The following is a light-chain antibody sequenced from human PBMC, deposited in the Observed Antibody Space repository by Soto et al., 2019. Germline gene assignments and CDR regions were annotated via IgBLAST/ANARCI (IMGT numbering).Light chain of an antibody. CDR2: AAS. CDR1: QGISTY. CDR3: QQSYSTTWT. V-gene: IGKV1-39*01. Sequence: DIQMTQSPSSLSASVGDRVTITCLASQGISTYLNWYLQKPGKAPKLLVYAASSLQSGVPSRFSSSGSETDFTLTISSLQPEDFATYSCQQSYSTTWTFGQGTKVDIK. J-gene: IGKJ1*01.